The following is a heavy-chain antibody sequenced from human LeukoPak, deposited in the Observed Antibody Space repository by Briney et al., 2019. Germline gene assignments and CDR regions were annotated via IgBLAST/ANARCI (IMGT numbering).Heavy chain of an antibody. CDR3: ARDETYYEFWSGYPNFDY. J-gene: IGHJ4*02. CDR2: IIPIFGTA. D-gene: IGHD3-3*01. V-gene: IGHV1-69*13. Sequence: SVKVSCTASGATFSSYAISWVREAPGQGLEWMGGIIPIFGTANYAQKFQGRVTITADQSTSTAYMELSGLRNEDTAVYYRARDETYYEFWSGYPNFDYWGQGTLVTVSS. CDR1: GATFSSYA.